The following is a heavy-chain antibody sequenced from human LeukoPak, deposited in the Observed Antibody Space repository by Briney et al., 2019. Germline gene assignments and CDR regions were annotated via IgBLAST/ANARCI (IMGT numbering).Heavy chain of an antibody. CDR1: GFTFSNYW. CDR3: IRDFRSADL. Sequence: GGSLRLSCVASGFTFSNYWMRWVRQPPGKGLVWVSRIYVDGRTTNYADSVKGRFTISRDNAKNTVYLEMNSLSVEDTATYYCIRDFRSADLWGQGTLVTVTS. V-gene: IGHV3-74*01. CDR2: IYVDGRTT. J-gene: IGHJ5*02.